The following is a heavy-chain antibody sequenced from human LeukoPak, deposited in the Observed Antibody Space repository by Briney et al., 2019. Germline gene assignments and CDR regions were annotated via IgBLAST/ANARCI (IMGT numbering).Heavy chain of an antibody. CDR3: ARGFCNSNSCPDFYNQHMDV. CDR1: GGSISNYH. D-gene: IGHD2-2*01. Sequence: SETLSLTCTVSGGSISNYHWNWIWQPAGKGLEWIGHIYIGGSTTYNPSLKSRVTMSVDTSKNQFSLRLSSVTAADTAMYYCARGFCNSNSCPDFYNQHMDVWGKGTTVTVSS. V-gene: IGHV4-4*07. J-gene: IGHJ6*03. CDR2: IYIGGST.